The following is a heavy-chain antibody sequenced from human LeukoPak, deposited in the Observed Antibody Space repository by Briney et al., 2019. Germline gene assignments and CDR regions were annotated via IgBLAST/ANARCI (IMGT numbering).Heavy chain of an antibody. CDR1: GFTFSTYG. CDR3: VRVFLESLTAGYFDH. D-gene: IGHD3-3*01. V-gene: IGHV3-30*03. CDR2: ISYDGRQK. J-gene: IGHJ4*02. Sequence: GGSLRLSCAASGFTFSTYGMNWVRQAPGKGLEWVAVISYDGRQKYYADSVKGRFTISRDNSKDTVYLQMNSLRDEDSATYYCVRVFLESLTAGYFDHWGQGTLVTVSS.